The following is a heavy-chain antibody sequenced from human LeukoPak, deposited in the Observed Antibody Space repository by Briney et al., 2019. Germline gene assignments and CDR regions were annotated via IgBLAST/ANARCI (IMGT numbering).Heavy chain of an antibody. V-gene: IGHV4-4*07. J-gene: IGHJ5*02. D-gene: IGHD3-16*02. CDR3: AREEYDYVWGGYRPNWFDP. Sequence: SETLSLTCTVSGGSISSYYWSWIRQPAGKGLEWIGRIYTSGSTNYNPSLKSRVTMSVDTSKNQFSLKLSSVTAADTAVYYCAREEYDYVWGGYRPNWFDPWGQGTLVTVSS. CDR2: IYTSGST. CDR1: GGSISSYY.